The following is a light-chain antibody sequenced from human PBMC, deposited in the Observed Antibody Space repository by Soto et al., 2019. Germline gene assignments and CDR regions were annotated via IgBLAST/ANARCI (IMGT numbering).Light chain of an antibody. CDR2: AAS. Sequence: DIQMTQSPSSLSASVGDRVTITCRASQSISNYLNWYQQKPGKAPKLLIYAASSFQSGVPSRFSGSGSGTDFTPTIRSLQPEDFATYYCQQSYSTPKTFGQGTKLEIK. J-gene: IGKJ2*01. V-gene: IGKV1-39*01. CDR1: QSISNY. CDR3: QQSYSTPKT.